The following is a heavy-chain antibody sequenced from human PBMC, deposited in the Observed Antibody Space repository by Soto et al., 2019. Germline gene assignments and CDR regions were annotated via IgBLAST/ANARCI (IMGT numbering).Heavy chain of an antibody. CDR1: GFTFSSYS. Sequence: PGGSLRLSCAASGFTFSSYSMNWVRQAPGKGLEWVSSISSSSSYIYYADSVKGRFTISRDNAKNSLYLQMNSPRAEDTAVYYCARDYGKAAAQDYCGQGTLLTVSS. CDR3: ARDYGKAAAQDY. J-gene: IGHJ4*02. D-gene: IGHD6-13*01. V-gene: IGHV3-21*01. CDR2: ISSSSSYI.